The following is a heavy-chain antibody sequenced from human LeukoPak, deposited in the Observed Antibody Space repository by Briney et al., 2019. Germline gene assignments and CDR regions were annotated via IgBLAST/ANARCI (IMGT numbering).Heavy chain of an antibody. J-gene: IGHJ4*02. V-gene: IGHV3-66*01. CDR2: IYSGVST. CDR1: GFTLSSNY. Sequence: PGGSLRLSCAASGFTLSSNYMSWVRQAPGKGLEWVSDIYSGVSTYYAESAKGRFSISRDNSKKTPYLQMNSLRGEDTAVYYCARDRYYDSSGYDYWGQGTLVTVSS. D-gene: IGHD3-22*01. CDR3: ARDRYYDSSGYDY.